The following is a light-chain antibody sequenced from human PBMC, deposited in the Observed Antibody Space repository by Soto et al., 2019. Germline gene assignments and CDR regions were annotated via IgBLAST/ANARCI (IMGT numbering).Light chain of an antibody. V-gene: IGKV1-9*01. CDR1: QGISSY. Sequence: DIQLTQSPSFLSASVGDRVTITCRASQGISSYLAWYQQKPGKAPKLLIYAASTLQSGVPSRFGGSGSGTEFTLTISSLQPEDFATYYCQQLNSYPPYTFGQGTNLEIK. CDR3: QQLNSYPPYT. CDR2: AAS. J-gene: IGKJ2*01.